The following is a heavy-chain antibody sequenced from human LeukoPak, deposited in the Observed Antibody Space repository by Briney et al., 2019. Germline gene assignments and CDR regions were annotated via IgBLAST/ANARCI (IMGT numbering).Heavy chain of an antibody. Sequence: GGSLRLSCAASGFTFSSYGMHWVRQAPGKGLEWVAVISYDGSNKYYADSVKGRFTISRDNSKNTLYLQMNSLRAEDTAVYYCANGLVYFDYWGQGTLVTVSS. J-gene: IGHJ4*02. CDR2: ISYDGSNK. CDR3: ANGLVYFDY. CDR1: GFTFSSYG. V-gene: IGHV3-30*18.